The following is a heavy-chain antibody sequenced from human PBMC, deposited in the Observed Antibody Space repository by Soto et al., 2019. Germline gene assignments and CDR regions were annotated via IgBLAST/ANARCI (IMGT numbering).Heavy chain of an antibody. CDR1: GFTFSTSD. J-gene: IGHJ6*02. CDR3: ARVSWREKYGMEV. CDR2: VSYDERNI. V-gene: IGHV3-30*03. Sequence: GGSLRLSCVASGFTFSTSDMHWVRQAPGQGLEWVAVVSYDERNIYYADSVKGRFTISRDNAKNSLYLQMNRLRAEDTAVYYCARVSWREKYGMEVWGQGTTVTVSS.